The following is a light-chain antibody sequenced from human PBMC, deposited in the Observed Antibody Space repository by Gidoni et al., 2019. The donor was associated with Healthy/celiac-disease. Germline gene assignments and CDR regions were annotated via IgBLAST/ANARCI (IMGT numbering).Light chain of an antibody. CDR2: QDS. J-gene: IGLJ2*01. CDR1: KLGDKY. Sequence: YEVTQPPSVSVSPGQTASITCSGDKLGDKYACWYQKKPGQSPMLVIYQDSKRPSGIPERFSGSNSGNTATLTISGTQAMDEADYYCQAWDSSTRVVFGGGTKLTVL. CDR3: QAWDSSTRVV. V-gene: IGLV3-1*01.